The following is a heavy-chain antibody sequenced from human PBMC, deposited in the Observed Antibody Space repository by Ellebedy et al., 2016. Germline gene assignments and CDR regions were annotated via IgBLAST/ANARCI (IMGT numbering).Heavy chain of an antibody. V-gene: IGHV3-23*01. Sequence: GESLKISXAASGFTFSSYAMSWVRQAPGKGLEWVSAISGSGGSTYYADSVKGRFTISRDNSKNTLYLQMNSLRAEDTAVYYCAKRNGGRTVTKVFGAFDIWGQGTMVTVSS. CDR2: ISGSGGST. CDR1: GFTFSSYA. D-gene: IGHD4-17*01. J-gene: IGHJ3*02. CDR3: AKRNGGRTVTKVFGAFDI.